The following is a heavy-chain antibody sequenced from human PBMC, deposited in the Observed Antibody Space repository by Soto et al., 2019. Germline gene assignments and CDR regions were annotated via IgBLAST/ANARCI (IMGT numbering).Heavy chain of an antibody. D-gene: IGHD6-19*01. Sequence: EVQLVESGGGLVQPGWSLTLSCAASGFTFSNYWMHWVRQAPGKGLVWVSRINSDGSSTTYADSVKGRFTISRDNAKNTLYLEMNSLRAEDTAVYYCASRGAGFDIWGQGTMVTVSS. CDR2: INSDGSST. CDR3: ASRGAGFDI. J-gene: IGHJ3*02. V-gene: IGHV3-74*01. CDR1: GFTFSNYW.